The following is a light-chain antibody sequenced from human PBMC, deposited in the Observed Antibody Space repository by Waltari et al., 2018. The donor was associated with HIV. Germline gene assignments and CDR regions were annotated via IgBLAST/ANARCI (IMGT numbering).Light chain of an antibody. CDR1: SSAVGGSNS. J-gene: IGLJ3*02. Sequence: QSALTQPRSVSGSPGQSLAIPCTGTSSAVGGSNSVSWYQQHPGKALKLMIYDVTKRPSGVPDRFSGSKSGNTASLTISGLQAEDEADYYCCSYAGSYTFVFGGGTKLTVL. V-gene: IGLV2-11*01. CDR3: CSYAGSYTFV. CDR2: DVT.